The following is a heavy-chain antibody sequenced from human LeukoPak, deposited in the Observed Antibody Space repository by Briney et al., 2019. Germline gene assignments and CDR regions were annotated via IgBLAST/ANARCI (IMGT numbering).Heavy chain of an antibody. CDR1: GFTFSSYG. V-gene: IGHV3-30*02. D-gene: IGHD5-12*01. Sequence: GGSLRLSCAASGFTFSSYGMHWVRQAPGTGLEWVAFIRYDGSNKYYADSVKGRLTISRDNAKNSLYLQMNSLRAEDTAVYYCARVEASGYDYGAFDYWGQGTLVTVSS. CDR3: ARVEASGYDYGAFDY. J-gene: IGHJ4*02. CDR2: IRYDGSNK.